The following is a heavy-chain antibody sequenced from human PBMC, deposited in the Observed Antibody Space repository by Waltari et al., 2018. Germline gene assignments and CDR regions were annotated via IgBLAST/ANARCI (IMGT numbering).Heavy chain of an antibody. D-gene: IGHD2-15*01. CDR3: ARHLPHCSGGSCSYWFDP. CDR2: IYPGESDT. J-gene: IGHJ5*02. Sequence: EVQLVQSGAEVKKPGESLKISCKGSGYSFTSYWIGWVRQMPEKGLEWMGIIYPGESDTRDSPSVQGQVTISSDKSISTAYLHWSSLNASDTAMYECARHLPHCSGGSCSYWFDPWGQGTLVTVSS. CDR1: GYSFTSYW. V-gene: IGHV5-51*01.